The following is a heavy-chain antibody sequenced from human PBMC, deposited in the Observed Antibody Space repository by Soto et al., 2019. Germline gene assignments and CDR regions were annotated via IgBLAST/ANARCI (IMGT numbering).Heavy chain of an antibody. Sequence: EVQLLESGGGLVQPGGSLRLSCAASGFTFSSYAMSWVRQAPGKGLEWVSAISGSGGSTYYADSVKGRFTISRDNSKNTLYLQMNSLIADDTAVYYCAKTQGTGYYYYYYYMDVWGKGTTVTVSS. D-gene: IGHD2-8*02. CDR3: AKTQGTGYYYYYYYMDV. CDR2: ISGSGGST. J-gene: IGHJ6*03. V-gene: IGHV3-23*01. CDR1: GFTFSSYA.